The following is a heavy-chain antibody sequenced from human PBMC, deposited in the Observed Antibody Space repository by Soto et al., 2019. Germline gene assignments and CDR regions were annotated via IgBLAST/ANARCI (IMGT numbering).Heavy chain of an antibody. J-gene: IGHJ4*02. CDR3: ESKRSGYFDY. D-gene: IGHD2-15*01. V-gene: IGHV1-8*01. CDR1: GYTFTSYD. CDR2: MNPNSGNT. Sequence: QVQLVQSGAEVKKPGASVKVSCKASGYTFTSYDINWVRQATGQGLEWMGWMNPNSGNTGYAQKLQGRVTMTRNTSIRTAYMELISLRSQDTAMYYRESKRSGYFDYWGQGTLVTVSS.